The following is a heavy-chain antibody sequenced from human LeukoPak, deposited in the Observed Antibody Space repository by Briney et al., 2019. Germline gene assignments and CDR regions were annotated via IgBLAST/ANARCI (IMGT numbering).Heavy chain of an antibody. V-gene: IGHV3-74*01. CDR3: AKDKATGTTFRGSLDAFDI. J-gene: IGHJ3*02. Sequence: PGGSLRLSCAASGFTFSSYWMHWVRQAPGKGLVWVSRINTDGSSTSYADSVKGRFTISRDNAKNTLYLQMNSLRAEDTAVYYCAKDKATGTTFRGSLDAFDIWGQGTMVTVSS. D-gene: IGHD1-1*01. CDR2: INTDGSST. CDR1: GFTFSSYW.